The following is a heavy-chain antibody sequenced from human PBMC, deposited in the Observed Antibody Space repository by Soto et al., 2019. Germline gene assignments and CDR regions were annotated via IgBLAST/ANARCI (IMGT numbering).Heavy chain of an antibody. D-gene: IGHD6-19*01. CDR2: FDPEDGET. V-gene: IGHV1-24*01. J-gene: IGHJ5*02. Sequence: ASVKVSCKVSGYTLTELSMHWVRQAPGKGLEWMGGFDPEDGETIYAQKFQGRVTMTEDTSTDTAYMELSSLRSEDTAVYYCATSIAVAGGGNWFDPWGQGTMVTVSS. CDR1: GYTLTELS. CDR3: ATSIAVAGGGNWFDP.